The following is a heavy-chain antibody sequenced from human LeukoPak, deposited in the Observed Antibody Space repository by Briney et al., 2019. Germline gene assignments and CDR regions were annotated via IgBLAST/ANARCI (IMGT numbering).Heavy chain of an antibody. CDR2: INHSGST. J-gene: IGHJ6*03. CDR1: GGSFSGYY. D-gene: IGHD3-22*01. CDR3: ARGAGGYYSTSYYYYMDV. Sequence: SETLSLTCAVYGGSFSGYYWSWIRQPPGKGLEWIGEINHSGSTNYNPSLKSRVTISVDTSKNQFSLKLSSVTAADTAVYYCARGAGGYYSTSYYYYMDVWGTGTTVTVSS. V-gene: IGHV4-34*01.